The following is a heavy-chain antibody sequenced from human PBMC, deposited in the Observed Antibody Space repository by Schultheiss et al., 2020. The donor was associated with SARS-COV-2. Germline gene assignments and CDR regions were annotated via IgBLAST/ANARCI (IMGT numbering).Heavy chain of an antibody. CDR3: ARVSRKWGFGVAHDY. CDR2: INWNGGST. J-gene: IGHJ4*02. D-gene: IGHD3-3*01. CDR1: GFTFDDYG. V-gene: IGHV3-20*04. Sequence: GGSQRLSCAASGFTFDDYGMSWVRQAPGKGLEWVSGINWNGGSTGYADSVKGRFTISRDNAKNSLYLQMNSLRAEDTAVYYCARVSRKWGFGVAHDYWGQGTLVTVSS.